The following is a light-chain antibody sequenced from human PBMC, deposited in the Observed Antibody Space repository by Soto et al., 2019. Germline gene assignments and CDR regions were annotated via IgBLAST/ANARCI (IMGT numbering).Light chain of an antibody. CDR3: QHYNSYSEA. Sequence: DIQMTKSPSTLSASLGDRVTITCRASQSISSWLAWYQQKPGKAPKLLIYDASSLESGVPSRFSGSGSGTEFTLTISSLQPDDFATYYCQHYNSYSEAFGQGTKVDVK. V-gene: IGKV1-5*01. J-gene: IGKJ1*01. CDR2: DAS. CDR1: QSISSW.